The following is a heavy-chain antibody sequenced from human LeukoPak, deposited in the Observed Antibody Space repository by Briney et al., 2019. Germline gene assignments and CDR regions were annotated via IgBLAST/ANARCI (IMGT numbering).Heavy chain of an antibody. V-gene: IGHV4-34*01. CDR1: GGSFSGYY. Sequence: PWETLSLTCAVCGGSFSGYYWSWIRQPPGKGLEWSGEINLSGSTNYYPAVTGRGNISVDTSKNHFSLKLSSVTAADTAVYYCARGPFMTTNARRKPYYYGMDVWGQGTTVTVSS. J-gene: IGHJ6*02. CDR3: ARGPFMTTNARRKPYYYGMDV. D-gene: IGHD3-16*01. CDR2: INLSGST.